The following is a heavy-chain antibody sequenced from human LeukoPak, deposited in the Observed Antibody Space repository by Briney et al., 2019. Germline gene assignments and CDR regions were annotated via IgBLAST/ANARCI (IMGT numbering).Heavy chain of an antibody. D-gene: IGHD6-13*01. CDR1: GFTFSNAW. CDR2: IRSKAYGGTT. V-gene: IGHV3-49*03. J-gene: IGHJ4*02. CDR3: TRATSIAAAGTLGY. Sequence: GGSLRLSCAASGFTFSNAWMSWFRQAPGKGLEWVGFIRSKAYGGTTEYAASVKGRFTISRDDSKSIAYLQMNSLKTEDTAVYYCTRATSIAAAGTLGYWGQGTLVTVSS.